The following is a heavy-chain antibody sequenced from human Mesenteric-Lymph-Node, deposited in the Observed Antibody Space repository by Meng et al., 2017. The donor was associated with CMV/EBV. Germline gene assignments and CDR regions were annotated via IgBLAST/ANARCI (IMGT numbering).Heavy chain of an antibody. D-gene: IGHD3-9*01. CDR3: ARGSSYDILTGYFDY. V-gene: IGHV4-34*01. Sequence: QGQFHQWGAGLFKPSEPLSVTCAVYGGSFSGYYRNWIRQSPEKGLEWIGEINHSGSTTYNPSFTSRIIISVDTSPNQISLNMSSVTAADTAVYYCARGSSYDILTGYFDYWGQGALVTVSS. CDR2: INHSGST. CDR1: GGSFSGYY. J-gene: IGHJ4*02.